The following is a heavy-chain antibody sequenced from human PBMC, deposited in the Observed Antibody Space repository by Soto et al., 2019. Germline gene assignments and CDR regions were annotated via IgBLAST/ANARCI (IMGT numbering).Heavy chain of an antibody. Sequence: ASVKVSCKASGGTFSSYAISRVRQAPGQGLEWMGGIIPIFGTANYAQKFQGRVTITADESTSTAYMELSSLRSEDTAVYYCARERRGIAVAGSSFDYWGQGTLVTVSS. D-gene: IGHD6-19*01. V-gene: IGHV1-69*13. J-gene: IGHJ4*02. CDR2: IIPIFGTA. CDR3: ARERRGIAVAGSSFDY. CDR1: GGTFSSYA.